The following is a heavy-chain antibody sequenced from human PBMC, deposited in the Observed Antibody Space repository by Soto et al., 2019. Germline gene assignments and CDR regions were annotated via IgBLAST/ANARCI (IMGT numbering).Heavy chain of an antibody. V-gene: IGHV1-2*04. CDR2: INPNSGGT. J-gene: IGHJ2*01. CDR3: ARGTPITYWYFDL. Sequence: QVQLVQSGAEVKKPGASVKVSCKASGYTFTGYYMHWVRQAPGQGLEWMGWINPNSGGTNYAQKFQGWVTMTRDTFISTAYMERSRLRSDDTAVYYCARGTPITYWYFDLWGRGTLVTVSS. CDR1: GYTFTGYY. D-gene: IGHD5-12*01.